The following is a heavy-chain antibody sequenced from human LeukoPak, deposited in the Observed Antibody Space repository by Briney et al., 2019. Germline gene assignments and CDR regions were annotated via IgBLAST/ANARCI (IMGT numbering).Heavy chain of an antibody. CDR1: GLTVSSNF. CDR3: AKHGLPLVVISAPLDY. V-gene: IGHV3-66*04. D-gene: IGHD2-15*01. Sequence: GWSLRLSYAASGLTVSSNFLMWVRQAPGKGLEWVSGVYSGGSTYYADSVKGRFTISRDNSKNTVYLQMNSLRAEDTAVYYCAKHGLPLVVISAPLDYWGQGTLVTVAS. CDR2: VYSGGST. J-gene: IGHJ4*02.